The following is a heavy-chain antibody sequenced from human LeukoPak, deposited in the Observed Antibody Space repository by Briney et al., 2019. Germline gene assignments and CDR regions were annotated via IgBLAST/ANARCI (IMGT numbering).Heavy chain of an antibody. CDR3: AKHGGRQWLSPFDY. CDR1: GFTFSSYG. J-gene: IGHJ4*02. CDR2: ISYDGSNK. Sequence: GRSLRLSCAASGFTFSSYGMHWVRQAPGKGLEWVAVISYDGSNKYYADSVKGRFTISRDNSKNTLYLQMNSLRAEDTAVYYCAKHGGRQWLSPFDYWGQGTLVTVSS. V-gene: IGHV3-30*18. D-gene: IGHD6-19*01.